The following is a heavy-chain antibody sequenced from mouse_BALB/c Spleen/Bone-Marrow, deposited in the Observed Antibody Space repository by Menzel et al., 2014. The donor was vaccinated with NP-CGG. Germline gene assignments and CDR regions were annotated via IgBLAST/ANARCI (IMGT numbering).Heavy chain of an antibody. CDR2: INTNVGDT. V-gene: IGHV5-6-3*01. Sequence: EVKVVESGGGLVQPGGSLKLSCAASGFTFSNYGMSWVRQTPDKRLEFVATINTNVGDTYYPDSVKGRFTISRDNAKNTLYLQMSSLKSEDTAMYYCTRDGKGNYDYAMDYWGQGTSVTVSS. CDR1: GFTFSNYG. CDR3: TRDGKGNYDYAMDY. J-gene: IGHJ4*01. D-gene: IGHD2-1*01.